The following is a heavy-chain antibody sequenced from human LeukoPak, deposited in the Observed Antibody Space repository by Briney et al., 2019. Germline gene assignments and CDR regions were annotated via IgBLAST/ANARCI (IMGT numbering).Heavy chain of an antibody. V-gene: IGHV3-7*01. Sequence: GGSLRLSCAASGFTFSSYWMSWVRQAPGKGLEWVANIKQDGSEKYYVDSVKGRFTISRDNAKNSLYLQMNSLRAADTAVYYCARASRYGLNWFDPWGQGTLVTVSS. CDR1: GFTFSSYW. J-gene: IGHJ5*02. CDR3: ARASRYGLNWFDP. CDR2: IKQDGSEK. D-gene: IGHD5-18*01.